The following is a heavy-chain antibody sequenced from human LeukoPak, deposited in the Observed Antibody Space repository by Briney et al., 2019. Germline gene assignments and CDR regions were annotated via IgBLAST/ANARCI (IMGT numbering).Heavy chain of an antibody. D-gene: IGHD3-22*01. CDR3: AKDSHRDTYYYDSSGYYYCDY. V-gene: IGHV3-9*01. J-gene: IGHJ4*02. CDR1: GFTFEDYA. CDR2: ISWNSGSI. Sequence: GGSLRLSCAASGFTFEDYAMHWVRRAPGKGLEWVSGISWNSGSIGYADSVKGRFTISRDNAKNPLYLQMNSLRAEDTALYYCAKDSHRDTYYYDSSGYYYCDYWGQGTLVTVSS.